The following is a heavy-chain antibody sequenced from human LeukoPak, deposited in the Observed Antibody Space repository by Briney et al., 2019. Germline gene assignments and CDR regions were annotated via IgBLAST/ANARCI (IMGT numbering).Heavy chain of an antibody. D-gene: IGHD6-13*01. CDR1: GFTFSSYS. CDR3: ARDSRESHYFDY. CDR2: ISSSGGST. Sequence: GGSLRHSCAASGFTFSSYSMNWVRPAPGKGLEWVSAISSSGGSTYYADSVKGRFTLSRDNSKDTLYLQMNSLRAEDTAVYYCARDSRESHYFDYWGQGTLVTVSS. V-gene: IGHV3-23*01. J-gene: IGHJ4*02.